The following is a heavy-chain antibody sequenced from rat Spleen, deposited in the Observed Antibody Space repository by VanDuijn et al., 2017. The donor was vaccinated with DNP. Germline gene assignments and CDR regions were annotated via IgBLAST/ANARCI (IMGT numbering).Heavy chain of an antibody. V-gene: IGHV2-41*01. J-gene: IGHJ2*01. CDR3: AGDVGRGGLLDD. Sequence: QVQLKESGPGLVQPSQTLSLTCTVAGFSLTSYNVHWVRQPPGKGLERMGAIWNTGGTRYNSALQTRLSISRDTSKSQVFLKMISLPTEYTATYYCAGDVGRGGLLDDLVQGVMVTVSS. D-gene: IGHD1-7*01. CDR2: IWNTGGT. CDR1: GFSLTSYN.